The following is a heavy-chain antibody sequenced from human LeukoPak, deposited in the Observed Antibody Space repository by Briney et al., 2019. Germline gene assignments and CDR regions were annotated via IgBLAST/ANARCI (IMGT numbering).Heavy chain of an antibody. CDR2: LKQDGREK. V-gene: IGHV3-7*03. Sequence: PGGALRLSCAASGFIISSYWMIWVRRDPGKGRQGGANLKQDGREKYYVDSVKCRFTISRDNTKISLYLQMNSLRAEDTAVYYCAKGLEGESQQLGFNYWGQGTLVTVSS. CDR1: GFIISSYW. CDR3: AKGLEGESQQLGFNY. J-gene: IGHJ4*02. D-gene: IGHD6-13*01.